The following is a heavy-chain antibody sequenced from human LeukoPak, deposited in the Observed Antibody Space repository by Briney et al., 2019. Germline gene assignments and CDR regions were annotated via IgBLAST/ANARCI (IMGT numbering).Heavy chain of an antibody. J-gene: IGHJ4*02. CDR2: ISSNSSTI. V-gene: IGHV3-48*01. Sequence: GGSLRLSCAASGFTFSSYSMNWVRQAPGKGLEWVSYISSNSSTIYYADSVKGRFTISRDNAKNSLYLQMNSLRAEDTAVYYCASMVRGVHLDYWGQGTLVTVSS. D-gene: IGHD3-10*01. CDR3: ASMVRGVHLDY. CDR1: GFTFSSYS.